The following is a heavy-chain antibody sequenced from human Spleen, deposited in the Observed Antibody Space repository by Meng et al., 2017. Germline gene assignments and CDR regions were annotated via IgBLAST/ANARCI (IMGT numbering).Heavy chain of an antibody. J-gene: IGHJ4*02. D-gene: IGHD6-19*01. CDR2: ISYDGSNK. Sequence: GESLKISCTASGFTFSGYWMNWVRQAPGKGLEWVAVISYDGSNKYYADSVKGRFTISRDNSKNTLYLQMNSLRAEDTAVYYCARGKEVAGRNIDYWGQGTLVTVSS. CDR1: GFTFSGYW. V-gene: IGHV3-30*03. CDR3: ARGKEVAGRNIDY.